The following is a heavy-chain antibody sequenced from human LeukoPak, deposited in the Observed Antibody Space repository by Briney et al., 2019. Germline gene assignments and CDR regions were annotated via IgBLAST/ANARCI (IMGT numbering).Heavy chain of an antibody. CDR1: GGSISSYY. V-gene: IGHV4-59*01. Sequence: SETLSLTCTVSGGSISSYYWSWIRQPPGKGLEWIGYIYYSGSTDYNPSLKSRVTISVDTSKNQFSLKLSSVTAADTAVYYCARGRSSWSGYNWFDPWGQGTLVTVSS. CDR3: ARGRSSWSGYNWFDP. D-gene: IGHD6-13*01. J-gene: IGHJ5*02. CDR2: IYYSGST.